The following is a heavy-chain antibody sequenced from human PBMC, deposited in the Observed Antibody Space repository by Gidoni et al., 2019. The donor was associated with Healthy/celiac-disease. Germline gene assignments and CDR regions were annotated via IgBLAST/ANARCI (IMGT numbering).Heavy chain of an antibody. CDR2: ISSSSSTI. CDR1: GFPFSSYS. J-gene: IGHJ4*01. V-gene: IGHV3-48*02. CDR3: ARALDTAMVTPDY. D-gene: IGHD5-18*01. Sequence: EVQLVESGGGLVQPGGSLRLSCAASGFPFSSYSMHWVRQAPGKGLEWVSYISSSSSTIYYADAVKGRFTISRDNAKNSLYLQMNSLRDEDTAVYYCARALDTAMVTPDYWGQGTLVTVSS.